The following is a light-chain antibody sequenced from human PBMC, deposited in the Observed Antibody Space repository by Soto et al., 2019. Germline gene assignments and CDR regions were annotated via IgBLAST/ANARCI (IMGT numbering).Light chain of an antibody. Sequence: SYELTQPPSVSVAPGETARITCGGNNIGSKGVHWYQQKPGQAPVLVIYFDRARPSGIPERFTGSNSGNTATLTISRVEAGDEAYYYCQVWDSKGVFGGRTKLTVL. J-gene: IGLJ3*02. CDR3: QVWDSKGV. CDR1: NIGSKG. V-gene: IGLV3-21*04. CDR2: FDR.